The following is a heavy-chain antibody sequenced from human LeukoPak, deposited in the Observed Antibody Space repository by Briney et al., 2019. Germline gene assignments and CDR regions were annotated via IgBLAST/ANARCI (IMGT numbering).Heavy chain of an antibody. Sequence: ASVKVSCKASGYLFITYYMHWVRQAPGQGLEWMGIINPRGGSTSYAQKFQGRVTMTRDTSTSTVYMELSSLRSEDTAVYYCARSDIRLGWFDPWGQGTLVTVSS. CDR3: ARSDIRLGWFDP. J-gene: IGHJ5*02. V-gene: IGHV1-46*01. CDR2: INPRGGST. CDR1: GYLFITYY. D-gene: IGHD2-15*01.